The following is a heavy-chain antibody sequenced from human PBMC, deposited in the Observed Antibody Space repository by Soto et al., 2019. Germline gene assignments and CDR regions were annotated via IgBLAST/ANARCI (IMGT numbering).Heavy chain of an antibody. V-gene: IGHV4-31*03. D-gene: IGHD4-17*01. J-gene: IGHJ3*02. CDR1: GGSISSGGYY. Sequence: QVQLQESGPGLVKPSQTLSLTCTVSGGSISSGGYYWSWIRQHPGKGLEWIGYIYYSGSTYYKPSLKSRVTISVDTSKNQFSLKLSSVTAADTAVYYCASVYMTTVVTGHAFDIWGQGTMVTVSS. CDR2: IYYSGST. CDR3: ASVYMTTVVTGHAFDI.